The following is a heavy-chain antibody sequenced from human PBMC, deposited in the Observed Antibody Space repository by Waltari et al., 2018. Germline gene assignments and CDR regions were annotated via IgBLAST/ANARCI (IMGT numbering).Heavy chain of an antibody. V-gene: IGHV3-21*04. CDR1: GFTFSSYS. CDR2: ISSSSSYI. J-gene: IGHJ4*02. CDR3: ARGGYFDY. Sequence: EVQLVESGGGLVKPGGSLRLSCAASGFTFSSYSMNWVRQAPGKGLEWVTSISSSSSYIYYADSVKGRFTISRHNSKNTLYLQMNSLRAEDTAVYYCARGGYFDYWGQGTLVTVSS.